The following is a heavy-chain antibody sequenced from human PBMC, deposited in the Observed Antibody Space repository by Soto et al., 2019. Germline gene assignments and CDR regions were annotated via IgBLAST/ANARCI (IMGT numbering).Heavy chain of an antibody. V-gene: IGHV3-21*01. CDR1: GFTFSGYS. CDR3: ARGCRNGFNV. D-gene: IGHD2-8*01. Sequence: EVQLVESGGGLVKPGGSLRLSCVASGFTFSGYSINWVRQAPGKGLEWVSYISGPSIYIYYADSVKGRFTISRDNAKSAGYLQMNSLRAEDTAVYYCARGCRNGFNVWGQGTTVSVSS. CDR2: ISGPSIYI. J-gene: IGHJ6*02.